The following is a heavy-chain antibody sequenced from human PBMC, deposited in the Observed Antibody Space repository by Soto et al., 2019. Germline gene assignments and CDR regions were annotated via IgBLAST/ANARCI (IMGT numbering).Heavy chain of an antibody. CDR3: TRSFPDRCSGGSCYQDY. D-gene: IGHD2-15*01. Sequence: SETLSLTCTVSGGSINNYYWSWIRQPPGKGLEWIGYFYDSGSTHYNPSLESRVTISADTSKNQFSLKLSSVTAADTAVYYCTRSFPDRCSGGSCYQDYWAQGTLVTVS. CDR1: GGSINNYY. V-gene: IGHV4-59*01. CDR2: FYDSGST. J-gene: IGHJ4*02.